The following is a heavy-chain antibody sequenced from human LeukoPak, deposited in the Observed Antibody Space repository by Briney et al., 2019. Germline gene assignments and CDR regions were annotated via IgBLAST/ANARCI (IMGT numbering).Heavy chain of an antibody. CDR3: AKDLARYGRPDY. J-gene: IGHJ4*02. V-gene: IGHV3-30-3*01. D-gene: IGHD4-17*01. Sequence: GGSLRLSRAASGFTFSSYAMHWVRQAPGKGLEWVAVISYDGSNKYYADSVKGRFTISRDNSKNTLYLQMNSLRAEDTAVYYCAKDLARYGRPDYWGQGTLVTVSS. CDR2: ISYDGSNK. CDR1: GFTFSSYA.